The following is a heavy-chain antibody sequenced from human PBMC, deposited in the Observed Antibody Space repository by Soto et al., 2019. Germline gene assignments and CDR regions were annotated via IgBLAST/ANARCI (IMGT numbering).Heavy chain of an antibody. D-gene: IGHD3-9*01. J-gene: IGHJ4*02. Sequence: EVQLVEPGGGLVQPGGSLRLSCAASGFTFSSYSMNWVRQAPGKGLEWVSYISSSSSTIYYADSVKGRFTISRDNAKNSLYLQMNSLRAEDTAVYYCARDRRIKNYDILTGYLDWGQGTLVTVSS. CDR1: GFTFSSYS. V-gene: IGHV3-48*01. CDR2: ISSSSSTI. CDR3: ARDRRIKNYDILTGYLD.